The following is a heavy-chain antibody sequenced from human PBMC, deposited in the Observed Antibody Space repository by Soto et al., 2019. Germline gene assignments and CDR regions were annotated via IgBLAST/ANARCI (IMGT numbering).Heavy chain of an antibody. V-gene: IGHV1-18*01. J-gene: IGHJ4*02. CDR1: GYTFTSYG. Sequence: QVQLVQSGTEVKEPGASVKVSCKASGYTFTSYGISWVRQAPGQGLEWRGWISADNGHTNYAQKLQGRVTMTTDTSTNTGYMELKSLRSDDTAVYYCARDGRDGYNKPFDYWGQGTLVTVSS. CDR2: ISADNGHT. CDR3: ARDGRDGYNKPFDY. D-gene: IGHD1-1*01.